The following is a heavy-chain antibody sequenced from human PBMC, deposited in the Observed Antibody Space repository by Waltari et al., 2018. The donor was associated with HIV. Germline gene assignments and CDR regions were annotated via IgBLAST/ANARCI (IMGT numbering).Heavy chain of an antibody. D-gene: IGHD1-26*01. J-gene: IGHJ4*02. V-gene: IGHV3-7*01. CDR2: IKQDGSEK. CDR3: ARRGARIVGAHPFDY. Sequence: EVQLVESGGGLVQPGGSLRLSCAASGFTFSSYWMTWVRQAPGKGLDWGASIKQDGSEKYYVDSVKCRFTISRDNAKNSLYLQMNSLRAEDTAVYYCARRGARIVGAHPFDYWGQGTLVTVSS. CDR1: GFTFSSYW.